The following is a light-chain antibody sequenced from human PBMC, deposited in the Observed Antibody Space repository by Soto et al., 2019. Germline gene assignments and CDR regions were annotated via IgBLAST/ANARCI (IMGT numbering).Light chain of an antibody. CDR2: GAS. J-gene: IGKJ1*01. CDR1: QSVSSSY. Sequence: IVLTQSPGTLSLSPGDRATLSCRASQSVSSSYLAWYQQKPGQAPGLLIYGASSRATGIPDRFSGSGSGTDFTLPISRLEPEDFAVYYCQQYGRSPWTFGQGTKVEVK. V-gene: IGKV3-20*01. CDR3: QQYGRSPWT.